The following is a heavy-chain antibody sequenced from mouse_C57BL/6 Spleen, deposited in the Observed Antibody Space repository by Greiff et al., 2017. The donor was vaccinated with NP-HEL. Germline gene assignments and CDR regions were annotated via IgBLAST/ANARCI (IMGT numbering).Heavy chain of an antibody. CDR3: ARKDYGSSDFDY. V-gene: IGHV1-80*01. J-gene: IGHJ2*01. D-gene: IGHD1-1*01. Sequence: VQLQQSGAELVKPGASVQISCKASGYAFSSYWMNWVKQRPGKGLEWIGQIYPGDGDTNYNGKFKGKATLTADKSSSTAYMQLSSLTSEDSAVYFCARKDYGSSDFDYWGQGTTLTVSS. CDR1: GYAFSSYW. CDR2: IYPGDGDT.